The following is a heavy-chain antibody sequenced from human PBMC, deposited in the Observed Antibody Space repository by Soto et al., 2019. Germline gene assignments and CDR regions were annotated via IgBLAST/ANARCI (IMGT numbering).Heavy chain of an antibody. CDR2: VKQDGSVK. D-gene: IGHD1-26*01. CDR1: GFSITSHW. Sequence: PGGSLRLSCSVSGFSITSHWMGWVRQAQEKGLEWVSSVKQDGSVKYYADSVRGRFTISRDNVKNSIFLDMSSLRAEDTALYYCAKGRIVGATKAVDFDSWGQGTMVTVSS. V-gene: IGHV3-7*03. J-gene: IGHJ4*02. CDR3: AKGRIVGATKAVDFDS.